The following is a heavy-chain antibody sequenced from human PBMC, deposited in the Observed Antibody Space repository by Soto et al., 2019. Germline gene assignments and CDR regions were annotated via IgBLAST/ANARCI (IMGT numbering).Heavy chain of an antibody. J-gene: IGHJ4*02. Sequence: SGPTLVNPTQTLTLTCTFSGFSLSTSGMRVSWIRQPPGKALEWLARIDWDDDKFYSTSLKTRLTISKDTSKNQVVLTMTNMDRVDTATYYCARTYCSGGSSYLDSFDYWGKGTRVTVPS. D-gene: IGHD2-15*01. V-gene: IGHV2-70*04. CDR1: GFSLSTSGMR. CDR3: ARTYCSGGSSYLDSFDY. CDR2: IDWDDDK.